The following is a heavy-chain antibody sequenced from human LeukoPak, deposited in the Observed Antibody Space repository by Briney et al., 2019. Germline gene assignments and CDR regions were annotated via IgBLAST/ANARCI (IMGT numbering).Heavy chain of an antibody. V-gene: IGHV1-24*01. Sequence: ASVKVSCKVSGYTLSELSMHWVRQAPGEGLEWMGSYDPEDGETINAQKLQGRVTMTGDTSTDTAYVELSSLRSEDTAVYYCATDCGYGCGTGGYFDYWGQGTLVTVSS. CDR2: YDPEDGET. CDR1: GYTLSELS. D-gene: IGHD1-26*01. J-gene: IGHJ4*02. CDR3: ATDCGYGCGTGGYFDY.